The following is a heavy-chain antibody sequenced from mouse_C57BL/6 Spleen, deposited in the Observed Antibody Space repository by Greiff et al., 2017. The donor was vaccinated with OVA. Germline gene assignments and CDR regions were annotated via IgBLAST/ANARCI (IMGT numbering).Heavy chain of an antibody. Sequence: QVQLQQSGAELVKPGASVKISCKASGYAFSSYWMNWVKQRPGKGLEWIGQIYPGDGDTNYNGKFQGKATLTADKSSSTAYLQLSSLTSEDSAVYFCERDYYGSSSYYYAIDYWGQGTAVTVSS. CDR3: ERDYYGSSSYYYAIDY. CDR2: IYPGDGDT. V-gene: IGHV1-80*01. CDR1: GYAFSSYW. J-gene: IGHJ4*01. D-gene: IGHD1-1*01.